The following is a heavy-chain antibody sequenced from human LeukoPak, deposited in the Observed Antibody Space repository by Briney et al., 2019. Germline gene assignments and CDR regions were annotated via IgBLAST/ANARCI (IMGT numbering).Heavy chain of an antibody. V-gene: IGHV3-23*01. D-gene: IGHD3-3*01. J-gene: IGHJ4*02. Sequence: GGSLRLSCAASGFTFSRYAMSWVPQAPGKGLEWDSAISGSGGSTYYADSVKGRFTISRDNSKNTLYLQMNSLRAEDTAVYYCAKDPITIFGVAHDYWGQGTLVTVSS. CDR3: AKDPITIFGVAHDY. CDR1: GFTFSRYA. CDR2: ISGSGGST.